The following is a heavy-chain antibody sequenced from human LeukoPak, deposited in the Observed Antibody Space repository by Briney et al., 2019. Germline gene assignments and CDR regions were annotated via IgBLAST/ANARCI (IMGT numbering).Heavy chain of an antibody. D-gene: IGHD6-6*01. V-gene: IGHV4-59*01. Sequence: SETLSVTRNVCGDSIPSYYWSWIRRPPGKQLAGIGFILYTGSANYNPSLESRISISVDTSKSQFSLTVKSVTAADTAVYYCARVRRVSSSYSTNYYYMDVWGKGTTVTVSS. CDR1: GDSIPSYY. CDR2: ILYTGSA. J-gene: IGHJ6*03. CDR3: ARVRRVSSSYSTNYYYMDV.